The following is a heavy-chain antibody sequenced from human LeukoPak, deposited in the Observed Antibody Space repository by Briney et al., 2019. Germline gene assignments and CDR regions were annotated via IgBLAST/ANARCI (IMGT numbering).Heavy chain of an antibody. V-gene: IGHV1-2*02. D-gene: IGHD2-2*01. Sequence: ASVKVSCKASGYTFSDYYVHWVRQAPGQGLEWMGWINPNSGGTNYAQKFQGRVTMTRDTSISTAYMELSRLRSDDTAVYYCAKFAYHLPFDHWGQGTLVTVFS. CDR3: AKFAYHLPFDH. CDR1: GYTFSDYY. J-gene: IGHJ4*02. CDR2: INPNSGGT.